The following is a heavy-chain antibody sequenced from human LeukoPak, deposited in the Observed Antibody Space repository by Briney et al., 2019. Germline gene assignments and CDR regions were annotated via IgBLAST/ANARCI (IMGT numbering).Heavy chain of an antibody. CDR1: GFTFSDYY. CDR2: ISSSGST. J-gene: IGHJ5*02. Sequence: SGGSLRLSCAASGFTFSDYYMSWIRQAPGKGLEWVSYISSSGSTYYADSVKGRFTISRDNSKSTMYLQMNSLRAEDTAVYYCAKDRHAPGRYCSSAICFPFDIWGQGTLVTVSS. V-gene: IGHV3-11*01. D-gene: IGHD2-2*01. CDR3: AKDRHAPGRYCSSAICFPFDI.